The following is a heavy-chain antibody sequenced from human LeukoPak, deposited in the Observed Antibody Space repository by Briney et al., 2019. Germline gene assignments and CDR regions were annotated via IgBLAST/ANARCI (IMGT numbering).Heavy chain of an antibody. V-gene: IGHV4-59*08. D-gene: IGHD6-13*01. CDR3: ARVLDSSSWYVDAFDI. J-gene: IGHJ3*02. CDR1: GGSISTYY. Sequence: SETLSLTCTVSGGSISTYYWSWIRQPPGKGLEWIGYIYYSGSINYNPSLKSRVTISVDTSKNQSSLKLSSVTAADTAVYYCARVLDSSSWYVDAFDIWGQGTMVTVSS. CDR2: IYYSGSI.